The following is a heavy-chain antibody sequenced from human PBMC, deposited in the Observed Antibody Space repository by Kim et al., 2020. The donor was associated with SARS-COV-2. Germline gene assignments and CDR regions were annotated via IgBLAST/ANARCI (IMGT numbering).Heavy chain of an antibody. Sequence: GGSLRLSCVASGFTLSSHAMTWVRQAPGKGLEWVSISSGSGGSTFDADSVKGRFTISRDNSKNTLYLQMHSLRVEDTAVYYCAKMEGGGIVGGVGGMDV. D-gene: IGHD1-26*01. CDR2: SSGSGGST. V-gene: IGHV3-23*01. CDR3: AKMEGGGIVGGVGGMDV. CDR1: GFTLSSHA. J-gene: IGHJ6*01.